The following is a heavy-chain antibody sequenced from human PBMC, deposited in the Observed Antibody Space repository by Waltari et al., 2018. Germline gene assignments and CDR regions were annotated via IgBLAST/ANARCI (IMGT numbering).Heavy chain of an antibody. D-gene: IGHD5-18*01. Sequence: QVQLQESGPGLVKPSETLSLTCAVSGYSISSGYYWGWIRPPPGKGLEWIGSIYHSGGTYYNPALKSRVTISVDTSKNQFSLKLSSVTAADTAVYYCARDQLWSDYWGQGTLVTVSS. V-gene: IGHV4-38-2*02. CDR3: ARDQLWSDY. CDR2: IYHSGGT. CDR1: GYSISSGYY. J-gene: IGHJ4*02.